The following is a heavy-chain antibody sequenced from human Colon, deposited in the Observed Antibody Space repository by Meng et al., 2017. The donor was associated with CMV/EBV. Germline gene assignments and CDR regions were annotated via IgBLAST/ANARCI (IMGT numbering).Heavy chain of an antibody. J-gene: IGHJ4*02. Sequence: GESLKISCATSGFTFSKYWMSWVRQAPGKGLEWVANIKQDGSEKYYVDSVKGRFTISIDNAKNSVSLQMNALRAEDTAVYYCARPSRGSTHYYWGQGTLVTVSS. CDR2: IKQDGSEK. CDR3: ARPSRGSTHYY. CDR1: GFTFSKYW. V-gene: IGHV3-7*01. D-gene: IGHD6-13*01.